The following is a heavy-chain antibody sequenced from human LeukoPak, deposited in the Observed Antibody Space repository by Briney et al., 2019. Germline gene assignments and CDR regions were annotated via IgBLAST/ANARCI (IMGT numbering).Heavy chain of an antibody. CDR1: GYTFTSYD. CDR2: MNPNSGGT. D-gene: IGHD3-3*01. J-gene: IGHJ6*02. CDR3: ARDSGITIFGVDHSDPYYYYGMDV. Sequence: ASVKVSCKASGYTFTSYDINWVRQATGQGLEWVAWMNPNSGGTVYAQKFQGRVTLARDTSIGTAYMELNSLRSEDTAVYYCARDSGITIFGVDHSDPYYYYGMDVWGQGTTVTVSS. V-gene: IGHV1-8*01.